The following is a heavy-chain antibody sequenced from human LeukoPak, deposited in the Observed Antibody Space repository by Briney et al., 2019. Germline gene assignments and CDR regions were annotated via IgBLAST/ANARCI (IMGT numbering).Heavy chain of an antibody. V-gene: IGHV4-38-2*02. Sequence: SETLSLTCTVSGYSINSGYYWGFTRQSPGKGLEWIGSIYHSGSTYYNPSLESRVTLSMDTSKNQFSLKLSSVTAADTAVYYCAGKYYYDTSGYFYVDYWGQGTLVTVSS. J-gene: IGHJ4*02. CDR1: GYSINSGYY. CDR3: AGKYYYDTSGYFYVDY. D-gene: IGHD3-22*01. CDR2: IYHSGST.